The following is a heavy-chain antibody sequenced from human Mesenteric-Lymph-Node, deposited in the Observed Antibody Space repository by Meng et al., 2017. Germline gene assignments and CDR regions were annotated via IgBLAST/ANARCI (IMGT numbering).Heavy chain of an antibody. J-gene: IGHJ4*02. Sequence: SETLSLTCAVSGYSISSSSYYWGWIRQPPGKGLEWIGSIYYSGSTYYNPSLKSRVTISVDTSKNQFSLKLSSVTAADTAVYYCARDGTYYYGSGRIDYWGQGTLVTVSS. CDR2: IYYSGST. CDR3: ARDGTYYYGSGRIDY. D-gene: IGHD3-10*01. CDR1: GYSISSSSYY. V-gene: IGHV4-39*07.